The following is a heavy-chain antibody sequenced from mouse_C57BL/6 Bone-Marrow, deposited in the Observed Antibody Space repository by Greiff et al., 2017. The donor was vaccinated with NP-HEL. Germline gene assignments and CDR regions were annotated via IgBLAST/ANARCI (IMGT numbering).Heavy chain of an antibody. CDR1: GFTFSDYG. Sequence: DVMLVESGGGLVKPGGSLKLSCAASGFTFSDYGMHWVRQAPEKGLEWVAYISSGSSTIYYADTVKGRFTISRDNAKNTLFLQMTSLRSEDTAMYYCARTFYYSLYYYAMDYWGQGTSVTVSS. CDR2: ISSGSSTI. J-gene: IGHJ4*01. D-gene: IGHD2-12*01. CDR3: ARTFYYSLYYYAMDY. V-gene: IGHV5-17*01.